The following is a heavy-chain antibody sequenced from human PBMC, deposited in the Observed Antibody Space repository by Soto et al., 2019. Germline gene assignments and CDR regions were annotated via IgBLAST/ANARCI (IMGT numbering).Heavy chain of an antibody. CDR3: TTHLRPDYDYVWVSYRFTWTHLDY. V-gene: IGHV3-15*07. J-gene: IGHJ4*02. CDR2: IKGKTNGGTT. Sequence: EVQLVESGGGLVKPGGSLRLSCAASGFTFSNAWMNWVRQAPGKGLEWVGRIKGKTNGGTTDYAAPVKGRFTSSRDDSKYPLYLEMNLLKTEATAVYYCTTHLRPDYDYVWVSYRFTWTHLDYGGQGTLVTVSS. CDR1: GFTFSNAW. D-gene: IGHD3-16*02.